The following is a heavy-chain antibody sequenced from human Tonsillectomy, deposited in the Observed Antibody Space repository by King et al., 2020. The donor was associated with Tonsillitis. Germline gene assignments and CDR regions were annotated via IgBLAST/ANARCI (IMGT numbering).Heavy chain of an antibody. V-gene: IGHV3-23*04. CDR1: GFTFSSYA. D-gene: IGHD2-2*01. CDR3: AKQERIYWSSTSCLNWFDP. CDR2: ISGSGAGT. J-gene: IGHJ5*02. Sequence: VQLVESGGGLVQPGGSLRLSCAASGFTFSSYAMSWVRQAPGKGLEWVSAISGSGAGTYYAESVKGRFTISRDNSKNTLYLQMNSLRAEDTAVYYCAKQERIYWSSTSCLNWFDPWGQGTLVTVSS.